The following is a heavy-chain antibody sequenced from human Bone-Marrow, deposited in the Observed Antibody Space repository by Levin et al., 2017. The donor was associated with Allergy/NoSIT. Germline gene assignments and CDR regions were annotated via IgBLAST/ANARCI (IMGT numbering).Heavy chain of an antibody. CDR2: CYHGGSN. D-gene: IGHD3/OR15-3a*01. CDR1: GGSISSSNW. Sequence: ASETLSLTCAVSGGSISSSNWWWWVRQPAGEVQGWVGQCYHGGSNNYNPSLKSRVTISVDKSKNHSYLKLSSVTAADTAVYYCASLDHYYYYMDDWGKGTTVTVSS. J-gene: IGHJ6*03. V-gene: IGHV4-4*02. CDR3: ASLDHYYYYMDD.